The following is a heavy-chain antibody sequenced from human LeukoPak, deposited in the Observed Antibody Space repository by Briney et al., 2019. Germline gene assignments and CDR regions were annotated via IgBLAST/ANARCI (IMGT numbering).Heavy chain of an antibody. CDR3: ARDETGYSSGWHMDV. Sequence: SETLSLTCTVSGGSISSSSYYWGWIRQPPGKGLEWIGSIYYSGSTYYNPSLKSRVTISVDTSKNQFSLKLSSVTAADTAVYYCARDETGYSSGWHMDVWGKGTTVTVSS. D-gene: IGHD6-19*01. J-gene: IGHJ6*03. CDR1: GGSISSSSYY. CDR2: IYYSGST. V-gene: IGHV4-39*07.